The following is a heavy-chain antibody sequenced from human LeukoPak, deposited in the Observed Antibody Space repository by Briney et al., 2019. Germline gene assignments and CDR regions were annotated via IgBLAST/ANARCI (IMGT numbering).Heavy chain of an antibody. V-gene: IGHV1-69*05. CDR1: GCTFSSYA. Sequence: SVKVSCKASGCTFSSYAIRWVRQAPGQGLEWMGRIIPIFGTANYAQKFQGRVTSTTNESTSTAYMELSRLRSEDTAVYYCARLDAYYDFWSGYYPDDAFDIWGQGTMVTVSS. D-gene: IGHD3-3*01. J-gene: IGHJ3*02. CDR2: IIPIFGTA. CDR3: ARLDAYYDFWSGYYPDDAFDI.